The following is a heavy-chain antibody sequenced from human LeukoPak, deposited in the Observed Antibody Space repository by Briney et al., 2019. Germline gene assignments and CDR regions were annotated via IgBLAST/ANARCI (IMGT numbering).Heavy chain of an antibody. CDR1: GYTFTSYG. Sequence: ASVKVSCKASGYTFTSYGISWVRQAPGQGLEWMGWISAYNGNTNYAQKLQGRVTMTTDTSTSTAYTELRSLRSDDTAVYYCARDTLADIVATIPFDYWGQGTLVTVSS. CDR3: ARDTLADIVATIPFDY. V-gene: IGHV1-18*01. D-gene: IGHD5-12*01. J-gene: IGHJ4*02. CDR2: ISAYNGNT.